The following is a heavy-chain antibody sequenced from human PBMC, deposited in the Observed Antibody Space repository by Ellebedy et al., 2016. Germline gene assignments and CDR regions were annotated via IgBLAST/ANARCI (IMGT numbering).Heavy chain of an antibody. D-gene: IGHD1-14*01. CDR1: GFSLTTNAVV. CDR2: IYGNDDK. J-gene: IGHJ4*02. V-gene: IGHV2-5*01. CDR3: AHKSVYREVDY. Sequence: SGPTLVKPTQTLTLTCTFSGFSLTTNAVVVGWIRQPPGGALEWLSFIYGNDDKRYRPSLRSRLTITKDTSKNQVVLTMTNMDPVDTATYFCAHKSVYREVDYWGQGSLVIVSS.